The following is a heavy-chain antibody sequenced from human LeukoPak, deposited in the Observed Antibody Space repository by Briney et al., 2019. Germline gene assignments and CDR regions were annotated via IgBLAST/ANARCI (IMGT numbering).Heavy chain of an antibody. J-gene: IGHJ4*02. V-gene: IGHV3-23*01. CDR2: IGGSGGAT. Sequence: GGSLRLSCAASGFTFSNYAMTWVRQAPGKGLEWVSGIGGSGGATYYADSVKGRFTISRDNSENTVYLQVNSLRVEDTAIYYCAKDRSSGGSCYNYWGRGTQVTVSS. CDR1: GFTFSNYA. D-gene: IGHD2-15*01. CDR3: AKDRSSGGSCYNY.